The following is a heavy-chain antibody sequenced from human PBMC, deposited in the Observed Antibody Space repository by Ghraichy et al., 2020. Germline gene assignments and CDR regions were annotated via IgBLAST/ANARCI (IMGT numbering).Heavy chain of an antibody. J-gene: IGHJ4*02. Sequence: GGSLRLSCAASGFTFSSYAMHWVRQAPGKGLEWVAVISYDGNNKYYADSVKGRFTISRDKSKNTLYLQMNSLRAEDMAVYYCARGLSGGADGSGSYLDYWGQGNLVTVSS. CDR2: ISYDGNNK. D-gene: IGHD3-10*01. V-gene: IGHV3-30-3*01. CDR1: GFTFSSYA. CDR3: ARGLSGGADGSGSYLDY.